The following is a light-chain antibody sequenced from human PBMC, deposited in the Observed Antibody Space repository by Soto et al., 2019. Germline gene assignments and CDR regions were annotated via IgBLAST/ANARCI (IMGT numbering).Light chain of an antibody. CDR1: SSNIGAGYD. CDR2: GTS. J-gene: IGLJ2*01. V-gene: IGLV1-40*01. Sequence: QTVVTQPPSVSGAPGQRVTISCTGSSSNIGAGYDVHWYQQLPRTVPKLLIYGTSNRPSGVPDRFSGSKSGTSASLAITGLQAEDEADYYCQSYDSSLSGVVFGGGTQLTVL. CDR3: QSYDSSLSGVV.